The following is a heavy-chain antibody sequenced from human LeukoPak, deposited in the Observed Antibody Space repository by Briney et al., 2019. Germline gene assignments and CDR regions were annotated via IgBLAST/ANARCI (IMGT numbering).Heavy chain of an antibody. CDR3: ARRSYDGSGYYYVDY. V-gene: IGHV4-39*01. CDR2: ISSGGST. CDR1: GGSISSSGYY. J-gene: IGHJ4*02. D-gene: IGHD3-22*01. Sequence: SETLSLTCTVSGGSISSSGYYWGWIRQPPGKGLEWIGSISSGGSTHYIPSLKSRVTISVDTSKNQFSLKLGSVTAADTAVYYCARRSYDGSGYYYVDYWGQGTLVTVSS.